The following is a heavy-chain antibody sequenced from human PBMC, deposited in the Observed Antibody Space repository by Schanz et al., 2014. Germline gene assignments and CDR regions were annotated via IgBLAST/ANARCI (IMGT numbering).Heavy chain of an antibody. Sequence: GGSLTLSCAASGFTFSDYYMSWIRQAPGKGLEWVSYISSSSNYASYADPMKGRFTISRDNAKYSLYLQMNSLRAEDTAVYYCARDGAGRAPDAFDIWGQGTMVTVSS. CDR3: ARDGAGRAPDAFDI. CDR1: GFTFSDYY. CDR2: ISSSSNYA. V-gene: IGHV3-11*06. D-gene: IGHD1-26*01. J-gene: IGHJ3*02.